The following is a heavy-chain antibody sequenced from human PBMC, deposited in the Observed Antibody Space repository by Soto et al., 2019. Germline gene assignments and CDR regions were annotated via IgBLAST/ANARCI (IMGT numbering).Heavy chain of an antibody. CDR2: SSATGAGT. CDR3: AKDRRAGGNYGFYSDF. D-gene: IGHD1-7*01. J-gene: IGHJ4*02. CDR1: GFTFSSYG. V-gene: IGHV3-23*01. Sequence: GSLRLSCAASGFTFSSYGMTWVRQAPGKGLEWVSFSSATGAGTYYADSVKGRFTISRDNSKNTLYLQMTSLRADDTAVYYCAKDRRAGGNYGFYSDFWGQGALVTVPQ.